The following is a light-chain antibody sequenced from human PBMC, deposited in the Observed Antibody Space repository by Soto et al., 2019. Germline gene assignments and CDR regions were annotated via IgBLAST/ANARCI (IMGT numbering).Light chain of an antibody. J-gene: IGKJ1*01. V-gene: IGKV3-15*01. Sequence: EIVLAQSPSTLSVSPGERVTLSCRATQTIGNKLAWYLQRPGQAPRLLIYGASTRATGIPARFSGSGSGTEFTLTISSLQPDDFATYYCQHYNSYSEAFGQGTKVDIK. CDR1: QTIGNK. CDR3: QHYNSYSEA. CDR2: GAS.